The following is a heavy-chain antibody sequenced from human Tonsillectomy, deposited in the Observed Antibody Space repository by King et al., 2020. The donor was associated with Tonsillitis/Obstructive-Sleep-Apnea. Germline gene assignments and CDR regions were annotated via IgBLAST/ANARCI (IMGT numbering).Heavy chain of an antibody. CDR3: ARGDLLTGYYASTDFDY. CDR2: INHSGST. D-gene: IGHD3-9*01. CDR1: GGSFSAYY. V-gene: IGHV4-34*01. Sequence: VQLQQWGAGLLKPSETLSLTCAVYGGSFSAYYWSWLRQPPGKGLEWIGEINHSGSTKYNPSLRSRVIISLDTSKNQFSLKLSSVTAADTAGYYCARGDLLTGYYASTDFDYWGQGTLVTVSS. J-gene: IGHJ4*02.